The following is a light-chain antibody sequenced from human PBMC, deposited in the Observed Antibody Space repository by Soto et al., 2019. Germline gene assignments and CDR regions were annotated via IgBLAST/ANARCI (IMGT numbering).Light chain of an antibody. CDR2: EVS. CDR3: MQGTHWPLT. Sequence: EVVLTQSPLSLPVTVGQPATVSCRSSQSLLFFNGITYLTWFHQRPGQPPRRLISEVSNRDSGVPDRLSGSGSGTYFPLEISRVEAEDVGLFYCMQGTHWPLTFGGGTRVEIK. V-gene: IGKV2-30*01. J-gene: IGKJ4*01. CDR1: QSLLFFNGITY.